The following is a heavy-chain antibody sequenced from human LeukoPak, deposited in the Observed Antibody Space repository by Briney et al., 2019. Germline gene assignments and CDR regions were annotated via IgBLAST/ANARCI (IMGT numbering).Heavy chain of an antibody. CDR1: GFTFSNYN. D-gene: IGHD3-9*01. V-gene: IGHV3-21*01. CDR2: ISSSSSYI. Sequence: MPGGSLRLSCAVSGFTFSNYNMNWVRRAPGKGLEWVSFISSSSSYIYYADSVKGRFTISRDNAKNSLYLQMNSLRAEDTAVYYCARDSGGYFDRNHFGYWGQGTLVTVSS. J-gene: IGHJ4*02. CDR3: ARDSGGYFDRNHFGY.